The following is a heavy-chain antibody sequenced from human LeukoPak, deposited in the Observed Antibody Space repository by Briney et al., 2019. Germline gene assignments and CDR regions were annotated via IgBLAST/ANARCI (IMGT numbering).Heavy chain of an antibody. CDR1: GFTVSSNY. V-gene: IGHV3-66*01. D-gene: IGHD5-18*01. CDR3: ARDGKDERGYRNAFDI. Sequence: PGGSLRLSCAASGFTVSSNYMSWVRQAPGKGLEWVSVIYSGGSTYYADSVKGRFTISRDNSKNTLYLQMNSLRAEDTAVYYCARDGKDERGYRNAFDIWGQGTTVTVSS. CDR2: IYSGGST. J-gene: IGHJ3*02.